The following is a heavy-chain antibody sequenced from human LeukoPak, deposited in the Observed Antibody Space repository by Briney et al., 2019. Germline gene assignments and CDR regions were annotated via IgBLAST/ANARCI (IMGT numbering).Heavy chain of an antibody. CDR1: GFTFSRYG. CDR3: AKDRGYSHGFDY. D-gene: IGHD5-18*01. J-gene: IGHJ4*02. Sequence: GRSLRLSCAASGFTFSRYGMHWVRQAPGKGLEWVAAISYDGRNKEYVDSVKDRFTTSRDNSKNTLYLQMNSLRAEDTAVYNCAKDRGYSHGFDYWGQGTLVTVSS. V-gene: IGHV3-30*18. CDR2: ISYDGRNK.